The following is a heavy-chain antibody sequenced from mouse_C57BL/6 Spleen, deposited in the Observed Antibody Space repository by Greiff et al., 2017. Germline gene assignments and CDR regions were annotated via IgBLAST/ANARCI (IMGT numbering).Heavy chain of an antibody. V-gene: IGHV1-50*01. D-gene: IGHD1-1*01. CDR1: GYTFTSYW. CDR3: ARDFTYYGSSYDCFDY. Sequence: QVQLQQPGAELVKPGASVKLSCKASGYTFTSYWMQWVKQRPGQGLEWIGEIDPSDSYTNYNQKFKGKATLTVDTSSSTAYMQLSSLTSEDSAVYYCARDFTYYGSSYDCFDYWGQGTTLTVSS. J-gene: IGHJ2*01. CDR2: IDPSDSYT.